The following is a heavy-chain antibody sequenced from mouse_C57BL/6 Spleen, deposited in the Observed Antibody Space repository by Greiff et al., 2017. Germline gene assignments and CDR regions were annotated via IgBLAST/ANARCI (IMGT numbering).Heavy chain of an antibody. Sequence: VKLQQPGAELVRPGSSVKLSCKASGYTFTSYWMDWVKQRPGQGLEWIGNIYPSDSETHYNQKFKDKATLTVDKSSSTAYMQLSSLTSEDSAVYYCAKATSNYFDYWGQGTTLTVSS. V-gene: IGHV1-61*01. CDR2: IYPSDSET. CDR1: GYTFTSYW. D-gene: IGHD3-2*02. J-gene: IGHJ2*01. CDR3: AKATSNYFDY.